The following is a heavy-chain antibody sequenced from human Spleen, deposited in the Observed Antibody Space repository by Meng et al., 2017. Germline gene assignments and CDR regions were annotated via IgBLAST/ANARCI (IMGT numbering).Heavy chain of an antibody. CDR2: IHHSGPT. Sequence: QVELQGAGPDQARPSVTLSLTGSAHGFTSSGGYFWAWIRRSPGKGLEWIGNIHHSGPTNYNPSLKGRVTISVDTSKNQFSVRLTSVTAADTAVYYCTRANYNSGWLALDYWGQGMLVTVSS. D-gene: IGHD6-19*01. J-gene: IGHJ4*02. CDR1: GFTSSGGYF. CDR3: TRANYNSGWLALDY. V-gene: IGHV4-38-2*02.